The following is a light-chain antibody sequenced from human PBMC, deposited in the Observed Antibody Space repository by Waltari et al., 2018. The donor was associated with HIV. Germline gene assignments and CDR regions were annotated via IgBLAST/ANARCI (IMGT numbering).Light chain of an antibody. CDR1: HSVTNF. V-gene: IGKV3-11*01. CDR3: QQRSNWPS. Sequence: DIVLTQSPGPLSFSPGERATLACRASHSVTNFLAWYQQKPGQAPRLLIYDASTRAAGIPARFSGSGSGTDFTLTISILEPEDFAVYYCQQRSNWPSFGQGTRLDI. CDR2: DAS. J-gene: IGKJ2*03.